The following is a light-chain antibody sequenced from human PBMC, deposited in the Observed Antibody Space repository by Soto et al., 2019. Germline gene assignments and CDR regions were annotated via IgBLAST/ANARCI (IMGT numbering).Light chain of an antibody. V-gene: IGKV3-15*01. CDR1: QSVSSN. CDR2: GAF. Sequence: ETVMTPSPVTVSGSPLKIVNLCYRASQSVSSNLAWYQQKPGQAPSLLIYGAFTRATGIPARFSGTGSGTEFTLTISSLQSEDFALYYCQKYNDWPLTFGQGTKVDIK. CDR3: QKYNDWPLT. J-gene: IGKJ1*01.